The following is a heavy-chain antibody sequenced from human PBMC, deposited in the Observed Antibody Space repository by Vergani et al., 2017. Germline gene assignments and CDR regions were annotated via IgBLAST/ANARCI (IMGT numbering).Heavy chain of an antibody. D-gene: IGHD3-3*01. Sequence: QVQLVQSGAEVKKPGASVKVSCKASGYIFTSNALHWVRQAPGQRLEWMGWINTGSGNTEYSEKLQGRVTVTRDTSASTAYMELSSLRSEDTAVYYCARGDLWSGYYDWFDPWGQGTLVTVSS. J-gene: IGHJ5*02. CDR3: ARGDLWSGYYDWFDP. CDR1: GYIFTSNA. V-gene: IGHV1-3*04. CDR2: INTGSGNT.